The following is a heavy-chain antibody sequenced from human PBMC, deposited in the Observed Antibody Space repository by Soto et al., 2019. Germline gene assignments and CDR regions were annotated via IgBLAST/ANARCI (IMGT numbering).Heavy chain of an antibody. Sequence: QVQLVESGGGVVQPGRSLRLSCAASGFTFSSYGMHWVRQAPGKGLEWVAVIWYDGSNKYYADSVKGRFTISRDNSKNTLYLQMNSLRAEDTAVYYCARDGRRSSSSEERGNYYYYYGMDVWGQGTTVTVSS. CDR1: GFTFSSYG. CDR2: IWYDGSNK. J-gene: IGHJ6*02. D-gene: IGHD6-6*01. CDR3: ARDGRRSSSSEERGNYYYYYGMDV. V-gene: IGHV3-33*01.